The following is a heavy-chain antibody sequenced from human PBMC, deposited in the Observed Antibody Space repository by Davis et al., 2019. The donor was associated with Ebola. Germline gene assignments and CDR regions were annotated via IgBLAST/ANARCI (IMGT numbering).Heavy chain of an antibody. J-gene: IGHJ4*02. CDR3: ARDHGQGIRLLYYLDY. CDR2: IRYDGSKE. V-gene: IGHV3-30*02. CDR1: GFTIIPFG. Sequence: PGGSLRLSCAASGFTIIPFGMHWVRQAPGKGLEWVAFIRYDGSKEYYGDSVKDRFTVSRDNSKNTLFLQMNSLRPEDTAMYYCARDHGQGIRLLYYLDYWGQGSLVTVSS. D-gene: IGHD5-18*01.